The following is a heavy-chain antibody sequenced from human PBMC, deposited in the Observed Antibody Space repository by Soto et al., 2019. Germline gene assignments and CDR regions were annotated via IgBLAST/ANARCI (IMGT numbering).Heavy chain of an antibody. CDR2: IYYSGST. V-gene: IGHV4-59*01. D-gene: IGHD2-8*01. CDR1: GGSISSYY. Sequence: SETLSLTCTVSGGSISSYYWSWIRQPPGKGLEWIGYIYYSGSTNYNPSLKSRVTISVDTSKNQFSLKLSSVTAADTAVYYCARRCVSAFDIGGKGTRVPLS. J-gene: IGHJ3*02. CDR3: ARRCVSAFDI.